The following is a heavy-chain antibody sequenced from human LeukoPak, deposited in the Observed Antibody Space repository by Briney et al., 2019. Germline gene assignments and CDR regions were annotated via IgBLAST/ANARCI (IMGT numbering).Heavy chain of an antibody. Sequence: SQTLSLTCAISGDSVSSNSAAWNWIRQSPSRGLEWLGRTYYRSKWYNDYAVSVKSRITINPDTSKNQFSLKLSSVTAADTAVYYCARDADSSGWGDYWGQGTLVTVSS. CDR1: GDSVSSNSAA. CDR2: TYYRSKWYN. J-gene: IGHJ4*02. D-gene: IGHD6-19*01. V-gene: IGHV6-1*01. CDR3: ARDADSSGWGDY.